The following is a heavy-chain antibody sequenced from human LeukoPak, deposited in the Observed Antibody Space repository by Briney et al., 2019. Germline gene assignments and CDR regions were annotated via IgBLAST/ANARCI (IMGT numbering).Heavy chain of an antibody. CDR2: IRSKAYGGTT. V-gene: IGHV3-49*04. CDR1: GFTFGDYA. D-gene: IGHD5-24*01. CDR3: TRAGRWLQIFDY. J-gene: IGHJ4*02. Sequence: GGSLRLSXTASGFTFGDYAMSWVRQPPGKGLEWVGFIRSKAYGGTTEYAASVKGRFTISRDDSKSIAYLQMNSLKTEDTAVYYCTRAGRWLQIFDYWGQGTLVTVSS.